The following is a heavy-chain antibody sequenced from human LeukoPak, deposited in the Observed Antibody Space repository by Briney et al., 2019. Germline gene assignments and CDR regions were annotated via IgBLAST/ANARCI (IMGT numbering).Heavy chain of an antibody. CDR2: IKQDGSEK. V-gene: IGHV3-7*01. D-gene: IGHD6-19*01. CDR1: GFTFSSYW. J-gene: IGHJ6*03. CDR3: ARLYSSGWYYYYYYYMDV. Sequence: GGSLRLSCAASGFTFSSYWMSWVRQAPGKGLEWVANIKQDGSEKYYVDSVKGRFTISRDNAKNSLYLQMNSLRAEDTAVYYCARLYSSGWYYYYYYYMDVWGKGTTVTISS.